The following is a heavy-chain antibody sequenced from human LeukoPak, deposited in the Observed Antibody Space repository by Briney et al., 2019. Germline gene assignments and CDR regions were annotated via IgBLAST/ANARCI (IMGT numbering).Heavy chain of an antibody. CDR3: ARVFGHYYGSGSYNWFDP. D-gene: IGHD3-10*01. Sequence: PSETLSLTCTVSGGSISSGSYCWSWIRQPAGKGLEWIGRIYTSGSTNYNPSLKSRVTISVDTSKNQFSLKLSSVTAADTAVYYCARVFGHYYGSGSYNWFDPWGQGTLVTVSS. V-gene: IGHV4-61*02. J-gene: IGHJ5*02. CDR2: IYTSGST. CDR1: GGSISSGSYC.